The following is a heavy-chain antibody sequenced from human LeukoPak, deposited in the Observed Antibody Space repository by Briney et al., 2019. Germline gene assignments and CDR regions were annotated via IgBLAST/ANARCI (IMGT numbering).Heavy chain of an antibody. CDR2: ISPLTYET. CDR3: ARLRDGSYGETFDF. D-gene: IGHD1-26*01. CDR1: GYIFTTCW. Sequence: PGESLKISCKGSGYIFTTCWIGWVRQMPGKGLEWMGIISPLTYETRYSPSFQGQVTISADKSITTAFLQWSSLRASDTAMYYCARLRDGSYGETFDFWGPGTMVTVSS. V-gene: IGHV5-51*01. J-gene: IGHJ3*01.